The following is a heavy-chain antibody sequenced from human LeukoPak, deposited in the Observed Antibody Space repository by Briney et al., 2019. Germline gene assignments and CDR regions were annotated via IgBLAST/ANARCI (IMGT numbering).Heavy chain of an antibody. CDR2: ISSSSSTI. V-gene: IGHV3-48*02. J-gene: IGHJ4*02. CDR1: GFTFSSYA. D-gene: IGHD3-10*01. CDR3: ARDQYYYGSGSYYNPLDY. Sequence: GGSLRLSCAASGFTFSSYAMSWVRQAPGKGLEWVSYISSSSSTIYYADSVKGRFTISRDNAKNSLYLQMNSLRDEDTAVYYCARDQYYYGSGSYYNPLDYWGQGTLVTVSS.